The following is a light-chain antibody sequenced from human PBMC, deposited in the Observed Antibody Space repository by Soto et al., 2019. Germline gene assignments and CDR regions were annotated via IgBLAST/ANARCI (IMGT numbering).Light chain of an antibody. Sequence: DIQMTQSPSTLSASVGDRVTITCRASQSIARWVAWYQQKPGKAPKLLIYDASNLESGVPSRISGSGSGIEFTFTIISLQPDDFATYYCQQYNSYWTFGPGTKVDIK. CDR2: DAS. V-gene: IGKV1-5*01. CDR1: QSIARW. J-gene: IGKJ1*01. CDR3: QQYNSYWT.